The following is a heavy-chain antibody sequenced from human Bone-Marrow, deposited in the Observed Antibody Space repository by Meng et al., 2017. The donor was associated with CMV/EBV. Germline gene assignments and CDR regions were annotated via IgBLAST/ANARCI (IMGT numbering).Heavy chain of an antibody. V-gene: IGHV3-21*01. D-gene: IGHD2-8*01. CDR1: GFTFDDYG. CDR3: ARAQVYYFDS. Sequence: GGSLRLSCAASGFTFDDYGMSWVRQAPGKGLEWVSSISSSSSYIYYADSVKGRFTISRDNAKNSLYLQMSSLRAEDTAVYYCARAQVYYFDSWGQGTLVTVSS. J-gene: IGHJ4*02. CDR2: ISSSSSYI.